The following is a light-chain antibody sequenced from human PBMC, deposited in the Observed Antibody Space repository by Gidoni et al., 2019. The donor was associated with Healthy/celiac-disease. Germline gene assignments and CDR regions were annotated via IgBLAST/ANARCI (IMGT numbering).Light chain of an antibody. J-gene: IGLJ2*01. CDR3: SSDTSSSPV. CDR2: DVS. Sequence: QSALTQPSSVSGSPGQSITISCTGTSSDGGGYNYVSWYQQHPGKAPKLMIYDVSNRPSGVSNRFSGSKSGNTASLTISGLQAEDGADYYCSSDTSSSPVFGGGTKLTVL. CDR1: SSDGGGYNY. V-gene: IGLV2-14*01.